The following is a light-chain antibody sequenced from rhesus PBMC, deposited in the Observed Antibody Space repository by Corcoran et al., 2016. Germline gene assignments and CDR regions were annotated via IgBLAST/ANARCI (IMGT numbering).Light chain of an antibody. J-gene: IGKJ2*01. Sequence: DIQMTQSPSSLSASVGDKVTITCRASQGISSWLAWYQQKPGKAPKLLIYAASRLQSGVPSRFSGSGSGTDYTLTLSSLQPEDFATYYCQQGYNTPPYSFGQGAKVEIK. CDR2: AAS. CDR1: QGISSW. CDR3: QQGYNTPPYS. V-gene: IGKV1-18*01.